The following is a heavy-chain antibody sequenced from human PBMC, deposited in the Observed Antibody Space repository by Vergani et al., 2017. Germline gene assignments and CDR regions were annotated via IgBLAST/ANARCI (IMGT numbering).Heavy chain of an antibody. Sequence: EVQLVQSGAEVKKPGESLKISCKGSGYNFTTYWIGWVRQMPGKGLEWMGIIYPGDSDTRYSPSFQGQVTISADKSISTAYLQWSSLKASDTAMYYCARGAYSSSWYNWFDPWGQGTLVTVSS. D-gene: IGHD6-13*01. CDR2: IYPGDSDT. CDR3: ARGAYSSSWYNWFDP. J-gene: IGHJ5*02. CDR1: GYNFTTYW. V-gene: IGHV5-51*01.